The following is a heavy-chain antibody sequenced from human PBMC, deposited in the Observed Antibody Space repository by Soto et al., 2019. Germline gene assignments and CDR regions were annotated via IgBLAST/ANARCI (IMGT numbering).Heavy chain of an antibody. CDR1: GFTFSSYG. J-gene: IGHJ2*01. Sequence: ESGGGVVQPGRSLRLSCAASGFTFSSYGMHWVRQAPGKGLEWVAVISYDGSNKYYADSVKGRFTISRDNSKNTLYLQMNSLRAEDTAVYYCASEVAAAGTDWYFDLWGRGTLVTVSS. CDR3: ASEVAAAGTDWYFDL. D-gene: IGHD6-13*01. V-gene: IGHV3-30*03. CDR2: ISYDGSNK.